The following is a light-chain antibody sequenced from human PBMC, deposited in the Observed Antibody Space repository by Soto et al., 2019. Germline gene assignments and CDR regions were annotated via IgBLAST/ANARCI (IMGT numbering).Light chain of an antibody. CDR3: QQYNNWPPYT. V-gene: IGKV3-20*01. CDR1: QGVSSSY. Sequence: EVVMTQSPGTLSLSPGERATLSCRASQGVSSSYLAWYQQKPGQAPRLLIYGASSRATGIPDRFSGSGSGTDFTLTISRLEPEDFAVYYCQQYNNWPPYTFGQGTKVDIK. CDR2: GAS. J-gene: IGKJ2*01.